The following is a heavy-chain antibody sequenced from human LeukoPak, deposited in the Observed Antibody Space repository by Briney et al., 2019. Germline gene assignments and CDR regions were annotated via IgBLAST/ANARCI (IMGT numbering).Heavy chain of an antibody. CDR2: IYYSGST. J-gene: IGHJ5*02. Sequence: KPSETLSLTCTVSGGSISRYYWSWIRQPPGKGLEWIGYIYYSGSTNYNPSLKSRVTISVDTSKNQFSLKLSSVTAADSAVYYCAREFRLVVPAAYNWFDPWGQGTLVTVSS. CDR1: GGSISRYY. V-gene: IGHV4-59*01. CDR3: AREFRLVVPAAYNWFDP. D-gene: IGHD2-2*01.